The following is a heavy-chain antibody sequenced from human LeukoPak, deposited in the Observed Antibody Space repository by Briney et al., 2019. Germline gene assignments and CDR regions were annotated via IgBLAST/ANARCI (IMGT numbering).Heavy chain of an antibody. CDR2: ISASGGT. CDR1: GGSISTYY. CDR3: ARRYDTSGPFFDY. V-gene: IGHV4-59*01. Sequence: PSETLSLTCTVSGGSISTYYWSWIRQSPGKGLEWIADISASGGTNYNPSLESRVTVSIDSSKNQFSLKLTSVTAADTAIYYCARRYDTSGPFFDYWGQGTLVTVSS. J-gene: IGHJ4*02. D-gene: IGHD3-22*01.